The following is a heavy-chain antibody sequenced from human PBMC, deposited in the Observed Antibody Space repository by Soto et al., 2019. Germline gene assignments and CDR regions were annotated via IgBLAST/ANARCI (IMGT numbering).Heavy chain of an antibody. Sequence: PGVSLRLSCAASGFTFSTYAMTWVRQAPGKGLEWVSTISGRGDSTYYADSVKGRFTISRDNSKSTLYLQVSSLRVEDTAIYYCAKGFRYYYGMDVWGQGTTVTVSS. CDR3: AKGFRYYYGMDV. CDR1: GFTFSTYA. J-gene: IGHJ6*02. V-gene: IGHV3-23*01. CDR2: ISGRGDST.